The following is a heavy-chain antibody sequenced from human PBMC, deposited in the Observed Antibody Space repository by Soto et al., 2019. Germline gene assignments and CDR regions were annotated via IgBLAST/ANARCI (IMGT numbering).Heavy chain of an antibody. CDR1: GGSISSGGYY. Sequence: QVQLQESGPGLVKPSQTLSLTCNVSGGSISSGGYYWSWLRPHPGKGLEWIGYIYYSGSTYYNPSLKSRVTISVDTSTNQFSMKLSSVTAADTAVYYCARGSYYDSSGYYGPWGQGTMVTVSS. CDR3: ARGSYYDSSGYYGP. D-gene: IGHD3-22*01. CDR2: IYYSGST. J-gene: IGHJ5*02. V-gene: IGHV4-31*03.